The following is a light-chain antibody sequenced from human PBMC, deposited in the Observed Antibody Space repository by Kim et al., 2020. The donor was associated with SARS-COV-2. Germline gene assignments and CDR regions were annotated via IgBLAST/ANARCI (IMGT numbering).Light chain of an antibody. V-gene: IGKV3-20*01. CDR1: QSVSSSY. Sequence: LSPGERAPLSCRASQSVSSSYLAWYQQKSGQTPRLLVYDASSRATGIPDRFSGSGSGTEFTLIISRLEPEDFAVYYCHQYGSLPYTFGQGTKLEI. CDR3: HQYGSLPYT. J-gene: IGKJ2*01. CDR2: DAS.